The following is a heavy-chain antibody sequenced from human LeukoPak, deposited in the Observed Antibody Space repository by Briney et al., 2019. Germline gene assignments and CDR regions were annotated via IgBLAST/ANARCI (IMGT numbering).Heavy chain of an antibody. D-gene: IGHD3-3*01. CDR2: IIPIFGTA. CDR1: VGTFSSYA. Sequence: SVKVSCKDSVGTFSSYAIRRVRQAPAAGLEWIGGIIPIFGTANYAQKFQGRVTITADKSTSTAYMELSSLRSEDTAVYYCAGGRVLESPGRWFDPWGQGTLVTVSS. V-gene: IGHV1-69*06. J-gene: IGHJ5*02. CDR3: AGGRVLESPGRWFDP.